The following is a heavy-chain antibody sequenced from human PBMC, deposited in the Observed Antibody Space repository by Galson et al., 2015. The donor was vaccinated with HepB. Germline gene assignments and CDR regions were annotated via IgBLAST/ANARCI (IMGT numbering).Heavy chain of an antibody. D-gene: IGHD3-22*01. V-gene: IGHV1-69*10. CDR3: AGHYYDSSGYWDYFDY. J-gene: IGHJ4*02. CDR1: GGTFSNYA. Sequence: SVKVSCKASGGTFSNYAISWVRQAPGQGLEWMGGIIPILGLVNYAQKFQGRVTITADKSTSTAYMELSSLRSEDTAVYYCAGHYYDSSGYWDYFDYWGQGTLVTVSS. CDR2: IIPILGLV.